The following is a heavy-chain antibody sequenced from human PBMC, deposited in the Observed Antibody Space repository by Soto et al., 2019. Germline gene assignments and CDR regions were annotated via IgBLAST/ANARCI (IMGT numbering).Heavy chain of an antibody. J-gene: IGHJ3*02. CDR3: ARAEYYYDSSGYYTDAFDI. CDR1: GGTFSSYA. CDR2: IIPIFGTA. V-gene: IGHV1-69*13. Sequence: ASVKVSCKASGGTFSSYAISWVRQAPGQGLEWMGGIIPIFGTANYAQKFQGRVTITADESTSTAYMELSSLRSEDTAVYYCARAEYYYDSSGYYTDAFDIWGQGTMVTVSS. D-gene: IGHD3-22*01.